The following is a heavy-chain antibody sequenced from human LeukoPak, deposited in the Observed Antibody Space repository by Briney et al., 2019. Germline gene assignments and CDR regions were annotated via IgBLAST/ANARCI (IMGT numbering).Heavy chain of an antibody. CDR3: ARDRGSNDPIDY. CDR1: GFTFRSYG. CDR2: IWHDGKNK. Sequence: GRSLRLSCAASGFTFRSYGMHWVRQAPGKGLEWVAVIWHDGKNKYYADSVKGRFTISRDNSKNTLYLQMDSLRAEDTAVYYCARDRGSNDPIDYWGRGTLVTVSS. D-gene: IGHD2-15*01. V-gene: IGHV3-33*01. J-gene: IGHJ4*02.